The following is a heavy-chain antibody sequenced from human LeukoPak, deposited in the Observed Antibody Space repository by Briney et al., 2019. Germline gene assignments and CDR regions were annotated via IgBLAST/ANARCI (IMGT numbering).Heavy chain of an antibody. CDR1: GGSISSYY. CDR2: IYYSGST. V-gene: IGHV4-59*01. Sequence: PSETLSLTCTVSGGSISSYYWSWIRQPPGKGLEWIGYIYYSGSTNYNPSLKSRVTISVDTSKNQFSLKLSSVTAADTAVYYCARGSGSSPPDAFDIWGQGTMVTVSS. D-gene: IGHD6-6*01. J-gene: IGHJ3*02. CDR3: ARGSGSSPPDAFDI.